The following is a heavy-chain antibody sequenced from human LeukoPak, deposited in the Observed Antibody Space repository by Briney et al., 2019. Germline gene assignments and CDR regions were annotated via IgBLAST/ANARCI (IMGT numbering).Heavy chain of an antibody. J-gene: IGHJ5*02. D-gene: IGHD6-19*01. CDR3: ARGVSGWSLGDMYNWFDP. CDR2: IIPIFGTA. V-gene: IGHV1-69*05. Sequence: SVKVSCKAPGGTFSSYAISWVRQAPGQGLEWMGGIIPIFGTANYAQKFQGRVTITTDESTSTAYMELSSLRSEDTAVYYCARGVSGWSLGDMYNWFDPWGQGTLVTVSS. CDR1: GGTFSSYA.